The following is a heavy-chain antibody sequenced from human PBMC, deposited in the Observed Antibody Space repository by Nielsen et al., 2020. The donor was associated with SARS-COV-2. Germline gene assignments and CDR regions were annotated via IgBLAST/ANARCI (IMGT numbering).Heavy chain of an antibody. CDR3: ARDHGYCSGGSCYRHYSYGMDV. J-gene: IGHJ6*02. V-gene: IGHV3-33*01. D-gene: IGHD2-15*01. Sequence: GESLKISCAASGFTFSSYGMHWVRQAPGKGLEWVAVIWYDGTTKHHADSAKGRFAVSRDNSKNTLHLQMDSLRAEDTAIYYCARDHGYCSGGSCYRHYSYGMDVWGQGTPVTVSS. CDR1: GFTFSSYG. CDR2: IWYDGTTK.